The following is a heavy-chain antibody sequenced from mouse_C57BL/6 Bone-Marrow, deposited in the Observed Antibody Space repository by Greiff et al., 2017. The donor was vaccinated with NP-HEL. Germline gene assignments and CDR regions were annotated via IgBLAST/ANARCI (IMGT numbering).Heavy chain of an antibody. CDR1: GFTFSNYW. J-gene: IGHJ4*01. CDR2: IRLKSDTYAT. Sequence: EVHLVESGGGLVQPGGSMKLSCVASGFTFSNYWMNWVRQSPEKGLEWVAQIRLKSDTYATHYAESVKGRFTISRDDSKSSVYLQMNNLRAEDTGIYYCTDSSGYFFMDYWGQGTSVTVSS. D-gene: IGHD3-2*02. CDR3: TDSSGYFFMDY. V-gene: IGHV6-3*01.